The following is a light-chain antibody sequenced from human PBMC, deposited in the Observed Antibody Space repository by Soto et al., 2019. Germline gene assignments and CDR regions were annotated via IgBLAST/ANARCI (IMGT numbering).Light chain of an antibody. Sequence: EVVMRQSPATLSVSPGEGATLSCRASQSVNSNHLAWYQQKPGQAPTVLIFDTSRRATGVPDRFSGSGSGTDFTLTISRLEPEDFAVYYCQQYGSSPSITFGQGTRLEIK. J-gene: IGKJ5*01. CDR2: DTS. CDR3: QQYGSSPSIT. CDR1: QSVNSNH. V-gene: IGKV3-20*01.